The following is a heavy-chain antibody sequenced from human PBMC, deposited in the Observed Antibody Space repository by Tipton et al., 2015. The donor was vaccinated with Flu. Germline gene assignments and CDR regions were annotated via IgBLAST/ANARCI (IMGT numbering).Heavy chain of an antibody. V-gene: IGHV3-23*01. CDR2: IVRSGINT. J-gene: IGHJ4*02. Sequence: GSLRLSCTASGITFSSYAMSWVRQAPGKGLEWVSSIVRSGINTYYADSVKGRFTISRDNSKNTLYLQMNSLRAEDTAVYYCARAVGSSSSYWGQGTLVTVSS. CDR3: ARAVGSSSSY. CDR1: GITFSSYA. D-gene: IGHD6-6*01.